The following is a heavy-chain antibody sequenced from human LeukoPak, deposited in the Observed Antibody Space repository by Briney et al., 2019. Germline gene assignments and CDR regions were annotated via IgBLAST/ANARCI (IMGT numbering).Heavy chain of an antibody. CDR1: GYTFTSYY. V-gene: IGHV1-46*01. CDR3: ARDGYYDFWSGYYNYYYYYMDV. CDR2: INPSGGST. Sequence: ASVKVSCKASGYTFTSYYMHWVRQAPGQGLEWMGIINPSGGSTSYAQKFQGSVTMTRDMSTSTVYMELSSLRSEDTAVYYCARDGYYDFWSGYYNYYYYYMDVWGKGTTVTVSS. D-gene: IGHD3-3*01. J-gene: IGHJ6*03.